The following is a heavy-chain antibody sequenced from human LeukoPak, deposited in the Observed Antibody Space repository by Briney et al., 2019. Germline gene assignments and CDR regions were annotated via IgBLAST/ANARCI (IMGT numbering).Heavy chain of an antibody. CDR2: IWYDGSNK. J-gene: IGHJ4*02. D-gene: IGHD1-26*01. CDR3: ARDIGGSYSYYFDY. CDR1: GFTFSSYG. V-gene: IGHV3-33*01. Sequence: PGRSLRPSCAASGFTFSSYGMHWVRQAPGKGLEWVAVIWYDGSNKYYADSVKGRFTISRDNSKNTLYLQMNSLRDEDTAVYYCARDIGGSYSYYFDYWGPGTLVTASS.